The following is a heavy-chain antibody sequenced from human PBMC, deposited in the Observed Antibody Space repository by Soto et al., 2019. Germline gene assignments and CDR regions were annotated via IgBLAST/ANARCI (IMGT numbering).Heavy chain of an antibody. V-gene: IGHV4-34*01. CDR2: INHSGNT. J-gene: IGHJ4*02. CDR3: ARESQVTTTFDY. D-gene: IGHD4-17*01. Sequence: PSETLSLTCAVYGGSFSGYYWSWIRQPPGKGLEWIGEINHSGNTNYNPSLESRVTISVDTSKNQLSLNLSSVTAADTAVYYCARESQVTTTFDYWGQGTLVTVSS. CDR1: GGSFSGYY.